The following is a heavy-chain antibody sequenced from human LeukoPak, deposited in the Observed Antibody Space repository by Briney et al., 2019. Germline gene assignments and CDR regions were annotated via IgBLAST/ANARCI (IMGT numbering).Heavy chain of an antibody. J-gene: IGHJ4*02. CDR1: GFTFSSYG. V-gene: IGHV3-30*02. CDR2: IRYDGSNK. Sequence: GGSLRLSCAASGFTFSSYGMHWVRQAPGKGLEWVAFIRYDGSNKYYADSVKGRFTISRDNSKNTPYLQMNNLRAEDTAVYYCAKAPCGSCYSADYWGQGTLVTVSS. D-gene: IGHD2-15*01. CDR3: AKAPCGSCYSADY.